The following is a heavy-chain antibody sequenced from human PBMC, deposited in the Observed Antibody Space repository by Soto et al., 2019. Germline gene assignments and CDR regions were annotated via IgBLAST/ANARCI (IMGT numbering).Heavy chain of an antibody. Sequence: ASVKVSCKASGYTFTGYYMHWVRQAPGQGLEWMGWINPNSGGTNYAQKFQGRVTMTRDTSISTAYMELSRLRSDDTAVYYCAREVDIVASFYYYGMDVWGQGTTVTVSS. CDR1: GYTFTGYY. D-gene: IGHD5-12*01. J-gene: IGHJ6*02. CDR2: INPNSGGT. CDR3: AREVDIVASFYYYGMDV. V-gene: IGHV1-2*02.